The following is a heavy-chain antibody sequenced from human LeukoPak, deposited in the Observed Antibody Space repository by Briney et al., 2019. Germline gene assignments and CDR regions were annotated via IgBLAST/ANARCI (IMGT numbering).Heavy chain of an antibody. CDR3: ARARGSGSYTDY. CDR2: IYYSGST. J-gene: IGHJ4*02. V-gene: IGHV4-30-4*08. Sequence: SQTLSLTCTVSGGSISSGDYYWSWIRQPPGKGLEWIGYIYYSGSTYYNPSLKSRVTISVDTSKNQFSLKLSSVTAADTAVYYCARARGSGSYTDYWGQGTLVTVSS. D-gene: IGHD3-10*01. CDR1: GGSISSGDYY.